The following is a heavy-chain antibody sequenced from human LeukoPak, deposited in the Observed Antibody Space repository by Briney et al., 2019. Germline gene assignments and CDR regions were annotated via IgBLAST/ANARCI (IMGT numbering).Heavy chain of an antibody. Sequence: GASVKVSCKASGFTFTSPAVQWVRQARGQRLEWIGWIVVGSGNTNYAQKFQERVTITRDMSTSTAYMELSSLRSEDTAVYYCAATNDYGDYRLDYWGQGTLVTVSS. CDR3: AATNDYGDYRLDY. CDR2: IVVGSGNT. V-gene: IGHV1-58*01. CDR1: GFTFTSPA. D-gene: IGHD4-17*01. J-gene: IGHJ4*02.